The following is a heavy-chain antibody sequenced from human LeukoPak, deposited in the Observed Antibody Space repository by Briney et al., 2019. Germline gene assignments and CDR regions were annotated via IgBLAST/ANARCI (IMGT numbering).Heavy chain of an antibody. CDR3: ARGARYYDSSGYYYAPFDY. V-gene: IGHV4-59*01. D-gene: IGHD3-22*01. J-gene: IGHJ4*02. CDR1: GGSISSYY. CDR2: IYYSGST. Sequence: PSETLSLTCTVSGGSISSYYWSWIRQPPGKGLEWSGYIYYSGSTNYNPSLKSRVTTSVDTSKNQFSLKLSSVTAADTAVYYCARGARYYDSSGYYYAPFDYWGQGTLVTVSS.